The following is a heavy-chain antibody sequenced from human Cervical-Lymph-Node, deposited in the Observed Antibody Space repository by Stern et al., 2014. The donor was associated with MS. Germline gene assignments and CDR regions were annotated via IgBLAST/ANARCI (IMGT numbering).Heavy chain of an antibody. CDR2: INTNTGNS. J-gene: IGHJ4*02. CDR1: GYTFTTYA. D-gene: IGHD3-16*01. V-gene: IGHV7-4-1*02. Sequence: QVQLVQSGSELKKPGASVKVSCKASGYTFTTYAMNWVRQAPGPGLEWMGWINTNTGNSTYAQGFTGRFVFSLDTSVTTAFLQISSLKAEDTAVYYCARGSDGAAMPYWGQGSLVTVSS. CDR3: ARGSDGAAMPY.